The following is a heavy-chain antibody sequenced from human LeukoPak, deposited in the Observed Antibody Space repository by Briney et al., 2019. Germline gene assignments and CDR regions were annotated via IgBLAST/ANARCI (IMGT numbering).Heavy chain of an antibody. CDR3: ARSGSGWAFDI. CDR1: GFTFSSYG. J-gene: IGHJ3*02. CDR2: ISGSGGST. Sequence: GGSLRLSCAASGFTFSSYGMHWVRQAPGKGLEWVSGISGSGGSTNYADSVKGRFTISRDNSKNTLYLQMNSLRAEDTAVYYCARSGSGWAFDIWGQGTMVTVSS. V-gene: IGHV3-23*01. D-gene: IGHD3-3*01.